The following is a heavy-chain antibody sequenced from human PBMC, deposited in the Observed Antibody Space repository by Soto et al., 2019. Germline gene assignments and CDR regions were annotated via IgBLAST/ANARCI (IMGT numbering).Heavy chain of an antibody. CDR3: ARETGTGIDFYYGMDV. J-gene: IGHJ6*02. CDR1: GGSISSGGYY. Sequence: PSETLSLTCTVSGGSISSGGYYWSWIRQHPGKGLEWIGYIYDSGSTYYNPSLRSRVTISVDTSKNQFSLKLSSVTAADTAVYYCARETGTGIDFYYGMDVWGQGTTVTVSS. CDR2: IYDSGST. D-gene: IGHD1-7*01. V-gene: IGHV4-31*03.